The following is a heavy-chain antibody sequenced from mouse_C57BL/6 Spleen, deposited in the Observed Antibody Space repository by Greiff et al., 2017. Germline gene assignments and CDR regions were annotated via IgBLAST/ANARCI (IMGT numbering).Heavy chain of an antibody. V-gene: IGHV1-7*01. Sequence: QVQLKQSGAELAKPGASVKLSCKASGYTFTSYWMHWVKQRPGQGLEWIGYINHSSGYTKYNQKFKDKATLTVDKSYSTAYMQLSRLTYVDSAVYYCSTSRNYDYDGAIDYWGQGPSVTVSS. J-gene: IGHJ4*01. CDR2: INHSSGYT. CDR1: GYTFTSYW. CDR3: STSRNYDYDGAIDY. D-gene: IGHD2-4*01.